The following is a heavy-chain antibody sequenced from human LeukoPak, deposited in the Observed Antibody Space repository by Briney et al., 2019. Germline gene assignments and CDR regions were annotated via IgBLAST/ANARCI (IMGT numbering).Heavy chain of an antibody. D-gene: IGHD5-24*01. CDR1: GLTFRSYG. Sequence: GGSLRLSCAASGLTFRSYGMHWVRQAPGKGLEWVAVISYDGSNKYYADSVKGRFTISRDNSKNTLYLQMNSLRAEDTAVYYCAKLGPPEMATIDYYYYGMDVWGQGTTVTVSS. J-gene: IGHJ6*02. CDR2: ISYDGSNK. V-gene: IGHV3-30*18. CDR3: AKLGPPEMATIDYYYYGMDV.